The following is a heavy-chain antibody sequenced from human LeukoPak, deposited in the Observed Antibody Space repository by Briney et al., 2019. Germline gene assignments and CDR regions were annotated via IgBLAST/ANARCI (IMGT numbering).Heavy chain of an antibody. CDR1: GGSSSGYY. V-gene: IGHV4-34*01. Sequence: SETLTLTCADYGGSSSGYYWSWIRQPPGKVLEWIGEINHSGSTNYNPSLKSRVTISVDTSKNQFSLKLSSVTAADTAVYYCARSYGDYVWFSAFDIWGQGTMVTVSS. CDR2: INHSGST. J-gene: IGHJ3*02. D-gene: IGHD4-17*01. CDR3: ARSYGDYVWFSAFDI.